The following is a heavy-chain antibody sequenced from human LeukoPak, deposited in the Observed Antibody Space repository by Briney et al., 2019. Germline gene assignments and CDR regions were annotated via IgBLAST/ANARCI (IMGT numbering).Heavy chain of an antibody. CDR1: GFTFSSYT. Sequence: GGSLRLSCAASGFTFSSYTMNWVRQAPGKGLEWVSGISWNSGSIGYADSVKGRFTISRDNAKNSLYLQMNSLRAEDTALYYCAKGPYYYDSSGYNGYFDYWGQGTLVTVSS. CDR2: ISWNSGSI. D-gene: IGHD3-22*01. J-gene: IGHJ4*02. CDR3: AKGPYYYDSSGYNGYFDY. V-gene: IGHV3-9*01.